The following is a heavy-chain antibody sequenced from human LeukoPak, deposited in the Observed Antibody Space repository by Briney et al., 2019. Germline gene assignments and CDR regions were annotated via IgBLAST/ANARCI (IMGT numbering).Heavy chain of an antibody. CDR3: ARDPTVVAAGPYAFDI. CDR2: IIPTFGTA. V-gene: IGHV1-69*05. J-gene: IGHJ3*02. D-gene: IGHD2-15*01. Sequence: SVKVSCKASGGTFSSYAISWVRQAPGQGLEWMGRIIPTFGTANYAQKFQGRVTITTDESTSTAYMELSSLRSEDTAVYYCARDPTVVAAGPYAFDIWGQGTMVTVSS. CDR1: GGTFSSYA.